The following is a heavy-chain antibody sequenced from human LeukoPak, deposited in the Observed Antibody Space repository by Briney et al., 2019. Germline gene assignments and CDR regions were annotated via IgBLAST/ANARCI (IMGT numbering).Heavy chain of an antibody. D-gene: IGHD6-19*01. V-gene: IGHV4-59*08. Sequence: SETLSLTCTVSGGSISSYYWSWIRQPPGKGLEWIRYIYYSGSTNYNPSLKSRVTISVDTSKNHFSLKLSSVTAADTAVYYCARLYSSGWYSDGWFDPWGQGTLVTVSS. J-gene: IGHJ5*02. CDR1: GGSISSYY. CDR3: ARLYSSGWYSDGWFDP. CDR2: IYYSGST.